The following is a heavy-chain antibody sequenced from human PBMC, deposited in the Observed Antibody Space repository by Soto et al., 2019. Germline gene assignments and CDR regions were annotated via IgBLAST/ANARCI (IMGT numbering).Heavy chain of an antibody. CDR3: AREGGYQRYYYYGMDV. CDR2: ISAYNGNT. CDR1: GYTFTNYG. Sequence: XSVNVSYNPTGYTFTNYGISWVRQAPGQCLAWMGWISAYNGNTNYAQKLQGRVTMTTDTATSTAYMELRSLRSDDTAVYYCAREGGYQRYYYYGMDVWGQGTTVTVSS. V-gene: IGHV1-18*04. D-gene: IGHD2-2*01. J-gene: IGHJ6*02.